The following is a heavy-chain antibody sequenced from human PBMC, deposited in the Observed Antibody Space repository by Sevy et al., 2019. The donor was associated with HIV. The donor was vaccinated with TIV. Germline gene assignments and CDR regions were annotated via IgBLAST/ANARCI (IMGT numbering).Heavy chain of an antibody. CDR2: IRSKAYGGTT. Sequence: GGSLRLSCTASGFTFGDYAMSWFRQAPGKGLEWVGFIRSKAYGGTTEYAASVKGRFTISRDDSKSIAYLQMYSLKTEDTAVYYCTRDGVPAATGTVSYYYYGMDVWGQGTTVTVSS. V-gene: IGHV3-49*03. D-gene: IGHD2-2*01. J-gene: IGHJ6*02. CDR1: GFTFGDYA. CDR3: TRDGVPAATGTVSYYYYGMDV.